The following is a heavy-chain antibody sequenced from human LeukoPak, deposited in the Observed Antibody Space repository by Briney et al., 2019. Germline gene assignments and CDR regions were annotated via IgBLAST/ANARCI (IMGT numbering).Heavy chain of an antibody. CDR2: ISGSGGST. CDR1: GFTFSSYA. CDR3: AKDRGWNYQTFDY. V-gene: IGHV3-23*01. D-gene: IGHD1-7*01. J-gene: IGHJ4*02. Sequence: GGSLRLSRAASGFTFSSYAMSWVRQAPGKGLESVSAISGSGGSTYYADSVKGRFTISRDNSKNTLYLQMNSLRAEDTAVYYCAKDRGWNYQTFDYWGQGTLVTVSS.